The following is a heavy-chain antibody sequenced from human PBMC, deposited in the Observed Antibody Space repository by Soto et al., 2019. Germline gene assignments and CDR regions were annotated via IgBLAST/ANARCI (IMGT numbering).Heavy chain of an antibody. CDR2: IIPIFGTA. V-gene: IGHV1-69*01. Sequence: QVQLVQSGAEVKKPGSSVKVSCKASGGTFSSYAISWVRQAPGQGLEWMGGIIPIFGTANYAQKFQGRVTITADEATSTPYMELGSLRSEDTAVYYCARDTRCSSTSCPWLYNWFDPWGQGTLVPVSS. CDR1: GGTFSSYA. CDR3: ARDTRCSSTSCPWLYNWFDP. D-gene: IGHD2-2*01. J-gene: IGHJ5*02.